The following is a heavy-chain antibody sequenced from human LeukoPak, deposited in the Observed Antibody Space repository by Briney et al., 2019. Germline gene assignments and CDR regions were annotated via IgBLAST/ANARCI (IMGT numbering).Heavy chain of an antibody. CDR1: GFTFSSYW. CDR2: ISSGSSYI. CDR3: AKVAVTKGHDAFDI. J-gene: IGHJ3*02. V-gene: IGHV3-21*04. Sequence: GGSLRLSCAASGFTFSSYWMSWVRQAPGKGLEWVSIISSGSSYIHYADSVKGRFTISRDNAKNTLYLQMNSLRAEDTAVYYCAKVAVTKGHDAFDIWGQGTMVTVSS. D-gene: IGHD4-17*01.